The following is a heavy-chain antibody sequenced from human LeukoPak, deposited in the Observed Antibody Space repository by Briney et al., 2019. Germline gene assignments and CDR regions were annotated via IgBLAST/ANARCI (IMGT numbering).Heavy chain of an antibody. Sequence: GASVKVSCKASGYTFTDYSMHWVRQAPGQGLEWMGWINLNSGGTNYAQKFQGRVTMTRDMSTSTVYMELSSLRSEDTAVYYCAREYSSSYFDYWGRGTLVTVSS. V-gene: IGHV1-2*02. J-gene: IGHJ4*02. CDR2: INLNSGGT. D-gene: IGHD6-6*01. CDR1: GYTFTDYS. CDR3: AREYSSSYFDY.